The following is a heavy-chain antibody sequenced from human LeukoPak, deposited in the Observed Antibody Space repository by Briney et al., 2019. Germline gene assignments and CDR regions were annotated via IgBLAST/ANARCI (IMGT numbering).Heavy chain of an antibody. CDR1: GFTFSSYG. J-gene: IGHJ4*02. D-gene: IGHD3-22*01. CDR3: AKDQAIYDSSGYLDY. V-gene: IGHV3-30*18. Sequence: GGSLRLSCAASGFTFSSYGMHWVRQAPGKGLEWVAVISYDGSNKYYADSVKGRFTISRDNSKNTLYPQMNSLRAEDTAVYYCAKDQAIYDSSGYLDYWGQGTLVTVSS. CDR2: ISYDGSNK.